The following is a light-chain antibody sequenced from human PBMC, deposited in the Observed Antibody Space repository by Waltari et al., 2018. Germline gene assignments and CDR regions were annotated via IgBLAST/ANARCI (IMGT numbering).Light chain of an antibody. CDR3: QQYYSAPVT. CDR2: WAS. J-gene: IGKJ1*01. Sequence: DIVMTQSPDSLAVALGERATIKCKASLSVLYTSTNNNYLAWYQQKPGQPPKLLIYWASTRESGVPDRFSGSGSGTDFTLTISSLQAADAAVYYCQQYYSAPVTFGQGTKVEIK. CDR1: LSVLYTSTNNNY. V-gene: IGKV4-1*01.